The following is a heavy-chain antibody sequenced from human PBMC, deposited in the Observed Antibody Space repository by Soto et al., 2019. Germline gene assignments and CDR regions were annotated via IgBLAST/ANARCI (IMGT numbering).Heavy chain of an antibody. D-gene: IGHD6-19*01. Sequence: PSETLSLTCTVSGGSISNYYWSWVRQPPGKGLEWIGYIYYSGSTNYNPSLKSRVTMSVDTSKSQFSLNLSSVTAADAAVYYCARGSGWYFYWGQGTLVTVSS. V-gene: IGHV4-59*08. CDR2: IYYSGST. CDR3: ARGSGWYFY. CDR1: GGSISNYY. J-gene: IGHJ4*02.